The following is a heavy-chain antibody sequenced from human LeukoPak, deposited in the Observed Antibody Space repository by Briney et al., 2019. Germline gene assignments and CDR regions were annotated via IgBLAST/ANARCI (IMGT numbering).Heavy chain of an antibody. CDR1: GGSFSGYY. V-gene: IGHV4-34*01. CDR2: IYHSGST. Sequence: KPSETLSLTCAVYGGSFSGYYWSWIRQPPGKGLEWIGEIYHSGSTNYNPSLKSRVTISGDKSKNQFSLKLSSVTAADTAVYYCARSIAAAGTCWFDPWGQGTLVTVSS. D-gene: IGHD6-13*01. J-gene: IGHJ5*02. CDR3: ARSIAAAGTCWFDP.